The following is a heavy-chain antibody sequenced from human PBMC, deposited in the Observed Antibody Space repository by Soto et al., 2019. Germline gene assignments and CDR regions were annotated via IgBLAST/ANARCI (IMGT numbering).Heavy chain of an antibody. Sequence: SETLSLTCAVSGGSISSGGYYWSWIRQHPGKGLEWIGYIFYSGSTYYNPSLKSRVTISVDTSKNQFSLKLSSVTAADTAVYYCARYCSGGSCYSSHFDYWGQGNLVTVS. CDR3: ARYCSGGSCYSSHFDY. V-gene: IGHV4-31*11. J-gene: IGHJ4*02. CDR1: GGSISSGGYY. CDR2: IFYSGST. D-gene: IGHD2-15*01.